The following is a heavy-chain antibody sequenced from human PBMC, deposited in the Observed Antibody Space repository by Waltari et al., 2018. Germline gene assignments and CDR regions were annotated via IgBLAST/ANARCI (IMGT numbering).Heavy chain of an antibody. V-gene: IGHV2-26*01. J-gene: IGHJ4*02. CDR2: IFSNDEK. CDR1: GFSLSNARMG. D-gene: IGHD1-26*01. Sequence: QVTLKESGPVLVKPTETLTLTCTVSGFSLSNARMGVSWIRQPPGKALVWLAHIFSNDEKSYSTSLKSRLTISKDTSKSQVVLTMTNMDPVDTATYYCARTIVGATYGVFDYWGQGTLVTVSS. CDR3: ARTIVGATYGVFDY.